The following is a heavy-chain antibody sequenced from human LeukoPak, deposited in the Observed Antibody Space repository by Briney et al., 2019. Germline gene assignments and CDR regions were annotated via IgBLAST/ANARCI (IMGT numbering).Heavy chain of an antibody. CDR2: IKQDGSEK. D-gene: IGHD3-16*02. J-gene: IGHJ4*02. CDR3: ARVGGRYSPLGY. CDR1: GFTFSSYW. Sequence: GGSLRLSCAASGFTFSSYWMSWVRQAPGKGLEWVANIKQDGSEKYYVDSVKGRFTISRDNDKDSLFLQMTSLRAEDTAVYYCARVGGRYSPLGYWGQGTLVTVPS. V-gene: IGHV3-7*01.